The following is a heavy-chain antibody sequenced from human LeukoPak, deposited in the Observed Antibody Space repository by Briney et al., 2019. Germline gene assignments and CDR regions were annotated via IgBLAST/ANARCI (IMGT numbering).Heavy chain of an antibody. CDR3: ARSMIVDY. CDR1: GFTFSSCS. J-gene: IGHJ4*02. D-gene: IGHD3-22*01. Sequence: GGSLRLSCTASGFTFSSCSMNWVRQAPGKGLEWISYISTSGSTIYYADSVKGRFTISRDNAKNSLYLQMNSLRAEDTAVYYCARSMIVDYWGQGTLVTVSS. CDR2: ISTSGSTI. V-gene: IGHV3-48*01.